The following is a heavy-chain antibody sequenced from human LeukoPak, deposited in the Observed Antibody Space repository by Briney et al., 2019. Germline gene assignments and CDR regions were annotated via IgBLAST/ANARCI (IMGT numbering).Heavy chain of an antibody. J-gene: IGHJ5*02. V-gene: IGHV3-23*01. CDR1: TINFSDYG. Sequence: PGGSLRLSCAASTINFSDYGMGWVRQAPGSGLEWVSTINPTGVRTYYADSVGGRFTISRHNSKNTVFLQIHSLRVEDTAIYYCARDQPHAASWFDPWGQGTLVTVSS. CDR3: ARDQPHAASWFDP. D-gene: IGHD2-2*01. CDR2: INPTGVRT.